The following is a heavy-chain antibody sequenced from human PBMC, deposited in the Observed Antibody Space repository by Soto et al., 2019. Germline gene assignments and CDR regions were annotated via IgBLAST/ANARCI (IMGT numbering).Heavy chain of an antibody. CDR2: IKSKTDGGTT. CDR1: GFTFSNAW. J-gene: IGHJ6*02. V-gene: IGHV3-15*01. CDR3: TTDLDSSGYYYYYGMDV. Sequence: GESLKISCAASGFTFSNAWMSWVRQAPGKGLEWVGRIKSKTDGGTTDYAAPVKGRFTISRDDSKNTLYLQMNSLKTEDTAVYYCTTDLDSSGYYYYYGMDVWGQGTTVTVSS. D-gene: IGHD3-22*01.